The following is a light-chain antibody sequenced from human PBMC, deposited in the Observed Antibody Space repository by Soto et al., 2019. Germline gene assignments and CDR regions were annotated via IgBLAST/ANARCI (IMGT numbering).Light chain of an antibody. J-gene: IGLJ1*01. Sequence: QSVLTQPPSVSGAPGQRVTISCTGSSSNIGAGYDVHWCQQLPGTAPKLLIYGNSNRPSGVPDRFSGSKSGNTASLTISGLQAEDEADYYCSSYTSSSTLGVFGTGTKVTVL. CDR2: GNS. CDR1: SSNIGAGYD. CDR3: SSYTSSSTLGV. V-gene: IGLV1-40*01.